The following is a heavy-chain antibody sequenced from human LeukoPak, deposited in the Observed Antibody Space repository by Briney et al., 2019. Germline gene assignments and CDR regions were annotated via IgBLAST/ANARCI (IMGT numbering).Heavy chain of an antibody. D-gene: IGHD6-13*01. CDR3: AKDSPESAAGIVQH. CDR2: IGPNTGGT. J-gene: IGHJ1*01. Sequence: ASVTVSCRASGYTFTGYYIQWGLRAPGQGLEGRVWIGPNTGGTNYAQKFQGRVTMTRDTSISTAYMELSSLISDDTAVYYCAKDSPESAAGIVQHWGQGTLVTVSS. V-gene: IGHV1-2*02. CDR1: GYTFTGYY.